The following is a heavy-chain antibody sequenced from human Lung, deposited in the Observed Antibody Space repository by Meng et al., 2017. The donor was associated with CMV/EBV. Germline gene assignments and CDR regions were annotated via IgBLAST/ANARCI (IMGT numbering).Heavy chain of an antibody. CDR1: GGTFSSYA. CDR3: ARESLQSGCFAY. V-gene: IGHV1-69*05. J-gene: IGHJ4*02. Sequence: SXXVSCKASGGTFSSYAISWVRQAPGQGLEWMGGIIPMFGTKSYAQKFQGRVTITTDESTSTAYMELSSLRSEDTAVYYCARESLQSGCFAYWGQGTRVNCSS. CDR2: IIPMFGTK.